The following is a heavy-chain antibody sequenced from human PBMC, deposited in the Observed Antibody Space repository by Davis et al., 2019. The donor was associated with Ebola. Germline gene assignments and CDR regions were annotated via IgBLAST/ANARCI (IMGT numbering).Heavy chain of an antibody. D-gene: IGHD2-15*01. Sequence: AASVKVSCKASGDTFNNYSFRWVRQAPGQGLEWVGRIIPLLGVENYEPKFQARISRTADTSTSTVYLELSRLKFDDTAVYYCERGRYITTPALWGQGTLVTVSS. V-gene: IGHV1-69*02. CDR2: IIPLLGVE. CDR1: GDTFNNYS. J-gene: IGHJ4*02. CDR3: ERGRYITTPAL.